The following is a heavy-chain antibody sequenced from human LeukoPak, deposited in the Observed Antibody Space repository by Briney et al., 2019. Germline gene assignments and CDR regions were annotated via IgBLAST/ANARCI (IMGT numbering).Heavy chain of an antibody. D-gene: IGHD2-21*01. CDR1: GGTFSSYA. J-gene: IGHJ5*02. Sequence: GASVKVSCKASGGTFSSYAISWVRQAPGQGLEWMGGIIPIFGTANYAQKSQGRVTITADESTSTAYMELSSLRSEDTAVYYCARGDAYCGGDCYWFDPWGQGTLVTVSS. V-gene: IGHV1-69*13. CDR2: IIPIFGTA. CDR3: ARGDAYCGGDCYWFDP.